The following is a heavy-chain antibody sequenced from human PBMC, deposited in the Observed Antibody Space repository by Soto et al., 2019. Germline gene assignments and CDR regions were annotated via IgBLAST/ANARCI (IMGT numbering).Heavy chain of an antibody. CDR1: GFPFRNYG. J-gene: IGHJ4*02. Sequence: QVQLVESGGGVVQPGKSLRLSCAASGFPFRNYGMHWVRQAPGKGLEWVAVVWYDGSSVSYADSVKGRFTISRDNSKNTVDLQLDSLTAEDTAVYYCARDFSQSGYGSSHFWGQGTLVTVSS. D-gene: IGHD3-10*01. V-gene: IGHV3-33*01. CDR3: ARDFSQSGYGSSHF. CDR2: VWYDGSSV.